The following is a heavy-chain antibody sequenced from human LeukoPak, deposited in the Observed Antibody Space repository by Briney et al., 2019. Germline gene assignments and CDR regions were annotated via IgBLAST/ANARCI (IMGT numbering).Heavy chain of an antibody. D-gene: IGHD6-13*01. Sequence: ASVKVSCKASGYTFTGYYMHWVRQAPGQGLEWMGWINPNSGGTNYAQKFQGRVTMTRDTSISTANMELSRLRSDDTAVYYCARYIAAAAGSRVLNWFDPWGQGTLVTVSS. V-gene: IGHV1-2*02. J-gene: IGHJ5*02. CDR2: INPNSGGT. CDR3: ARYIAAAAGSRVLNWFDP. CDR1: GYTFTGYY.